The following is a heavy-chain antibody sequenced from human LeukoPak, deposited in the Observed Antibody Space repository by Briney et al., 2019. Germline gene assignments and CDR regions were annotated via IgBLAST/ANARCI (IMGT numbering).Heavy chain of an antibody. Sequence: GGSLRLSCAASGFTFSSYSMSWVRQAPGKGLEWVGRIKSKTDGGTTDYAAPVKGRFTISREDSKNTLYLQMNSLKTEDTAVYYCTTYVGAYSNWGDYYYYYMDVWGKGTTVTVSS. D-gene: IGHD4-11*01. J-gene: IGHJ6*03. CDR2: IKSKTDGGTT. V-gene: IGHV3-15*01. CDR1: GFTFSSYS. CDR3: TTYVGAYSNWGDYYYYYMDV.